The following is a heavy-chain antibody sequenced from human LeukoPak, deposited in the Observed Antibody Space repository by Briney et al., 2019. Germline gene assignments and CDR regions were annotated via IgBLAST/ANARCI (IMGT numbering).Heavy chain of an antibody. CDR3: ARERLPSWSSSLGWFDP. D-gene: IGHD6-13*01. CDR2: VSSSSNFI. V-gene: IGHV3-21*06. CDR1: GFTFSSYN. J-gene: IGHJ5*02. Sequence: KPGRSLRLSCAASGFTFSSYNMNWVRQAPGKGLEWVSSVSSSSNFIYYADSVKGRFTVSRDNTKNSLYLQMNGLRAEDTAVYYCARERLPSWSSSLGWFDPWGQGTLVTVSS.